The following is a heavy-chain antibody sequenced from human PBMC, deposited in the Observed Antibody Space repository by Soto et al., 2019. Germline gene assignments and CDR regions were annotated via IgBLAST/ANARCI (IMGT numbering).Heavy chain of an antibody. CDR3: ARDRSYYDFWSGQPGSDYYGMDV. J-gene: IGHJ6*02. Sequence: PGGSLRLSCAASGFTVSSNYMSWVRQAPGKGLEWVSVIYSGGSTYYADSVKGRFTISRDNSKNTLYLQMNSLRAEDTAVYYCARDRSYYDFWSGQPGSDYYGMDVWGQGTTVTVSS. CDR1: GFTVSSNY. V-gene: IGHV3-53*01. D-gene: IGHD3-3*01. CDR2: IYSGGST.